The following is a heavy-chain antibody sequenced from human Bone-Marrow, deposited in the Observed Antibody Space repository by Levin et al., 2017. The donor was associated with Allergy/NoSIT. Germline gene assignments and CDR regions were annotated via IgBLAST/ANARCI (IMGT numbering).Heavy chain of an antibody. CDR2: IYYSGST. CDR1: GGSISSSSYY. V-gene: IGHV4-39*01. J-gene: IGHJ4*02. D-gene: IGHD6-19*01. Sequence: TLSLTCTVSGGSISSSSYYWGWIRQPPGKGLEWIGSIYYSGSTYYNPSLKSRVTISVDTSKNQFSLKLSSVTAADTAVYYCARAPPRGDSSGWYSSVGYFDYWGQGTLVTVSS. CDR3: ARAPPRGDSSGWYSSVGYFDY.